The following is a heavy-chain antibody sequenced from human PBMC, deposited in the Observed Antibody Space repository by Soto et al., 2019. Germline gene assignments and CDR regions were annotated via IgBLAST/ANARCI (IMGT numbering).Heavy chain of an antibody. CDR2: IYYSGST. CDR1: GGSISSYY. V-gene: IGHV4-59*08. Sequence: PSETLSLTCTVSGGSISSYYWSWIRQPPGKGLEWIGYIYYSGSTNYNPSLKSRVTISVDTSKNQFSLKLSSVTAADTAVYYCARLGYCSGGSCDKAYYYYYMDVWGKGTTVIVSS. CDR3: ARLGYCSGGSCDKAYYYYYMDV. D-gene: IGHD2-15*01. J-gene: IGHJ6*03.